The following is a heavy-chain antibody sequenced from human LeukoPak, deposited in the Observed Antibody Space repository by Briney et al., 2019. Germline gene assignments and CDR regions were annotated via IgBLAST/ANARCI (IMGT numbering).Heavy chain of an antibody. CDR2: IYYSGST. D-gene: IGHD6-13*01. J-gene: IGHJ3*01. V-gene: IGHV4-39*01. CDR3: ARRVAAAGTVGAFDV. Sequence: SETLSLTCTVSGGSISSSRYYWGWIRPPPGKGLEWIGNIYYSGSTYYNPSLKSRVTISVDTSKNQFSLKLSSVTAADTAVYYCARRVAAAGTVGAFDVWGQGTMVTVSS. CDR1: GGSISSSRYY.